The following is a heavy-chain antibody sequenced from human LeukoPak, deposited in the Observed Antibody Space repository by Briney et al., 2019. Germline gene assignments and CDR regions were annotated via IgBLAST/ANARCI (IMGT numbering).Heavy chain of an antibody. Sequence: GGSLRLSCAASGFAFNTYWMHWVRQAPGKGLVWVSRIDGDGSSTSYADSVKGQFTISRDNAKNTLYLQMNSLRAEDTAVYYCARDRGYSFDYWGQGTLLTVSS. D-gene: IGHD6-13*01. V-gene: IGHV3-74*01. CDR3: ARDRGYSFDY. CDR2: IDGDGSST. J-gene: IGHJ4*02. CDR1: GFAFNTYW.